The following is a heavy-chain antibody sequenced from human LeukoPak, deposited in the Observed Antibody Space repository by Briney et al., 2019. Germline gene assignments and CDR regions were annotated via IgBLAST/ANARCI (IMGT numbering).Heavy chain of an antibody. CDR1: GFTFSSYG. CDR3: ARPYCSSTSCSPYYYYGMDV. D-gene: IGHD2-2*01. J-gene: IGHJ6*02. Sequence: PGGSLRLSCAASGFTFSSYGMHWVRQAPGKGLEWVAVIWYDGSNKYYADSVKGRFTISRDNSKNTLYLQMNSLRAEDTAVYYCARPYCSSTSCSPYYYYGMDVWGQGTTVTVSS. V-gene: IGHV3-33*01. CDR2: IWYDGSNK.